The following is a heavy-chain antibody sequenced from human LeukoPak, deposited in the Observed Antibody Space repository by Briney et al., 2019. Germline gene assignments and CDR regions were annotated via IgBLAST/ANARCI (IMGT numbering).Heavy chain of an antibody. D-gene: IGHD3-10*01. V-gene: IGHV1-2*02. CDR3: ATGPNIYGWGRSWYDP. J-gene: IGHJ5*02. CDR2: INPNSGAT. Sequence: GASVKVSSKASGYTFTDYYIHWVRLAPGQGLGWMGGINPNSGATNYAQKFQGRVTVTRDTSIRTVYMELTRLTSDDTAVYYCATGPNIYGWGRSWYDPWGQGTLVTVSS. CDR1: GYTFTDYY.